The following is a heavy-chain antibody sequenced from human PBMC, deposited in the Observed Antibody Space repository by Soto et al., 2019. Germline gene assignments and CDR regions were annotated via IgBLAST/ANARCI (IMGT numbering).Heavy chain of an antibody. J-gene: IGHJ6*03. CDR3: AKDAHFDWLPHYYYYYMDV. Sequence: GGSLRLSCAASGFTFSSYAMSWVRQAPGKGLEWVSAISGSGGSTYYADSVKGRFTISRDNSKNTLYLQMNSLRAEDTAVYYCAKDAHFDWLPHYYYYYMDVWGKGTTVTVSS. V-gene: IGHV3-23*01. CDR1: GFTFSSYA. CDR2: ISGSGGST. D-gene: IGHD3-9*01.